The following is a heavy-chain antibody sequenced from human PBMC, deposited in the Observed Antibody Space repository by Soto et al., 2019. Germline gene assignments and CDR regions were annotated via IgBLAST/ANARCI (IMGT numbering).Heavy chain of an antibody. CDR2: MNPNSGNT. CDR1: GYTFTSYD. Sequence: QVQLVQSGAEVKKPGASVKVSCKASGYTFTSYDINWVRQATGQGLEWMGWMNPNSGNTGYAQKFQGRVTMTRNTSISTAHMALSRLRSEDTAVYYCARGITIFGVVAPGGQGTLVTVSS. D-gene: IGHD3-3*01. V-gene: IGHV1-8*01. CDR3: ARGITIFGVVAP. J-gene: IGHJ4*02.